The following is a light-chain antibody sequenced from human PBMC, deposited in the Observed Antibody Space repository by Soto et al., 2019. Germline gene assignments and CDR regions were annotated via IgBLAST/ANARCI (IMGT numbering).Light chain of an antibody. Sequence: EVVLTQSPATLTSSPVARATLSCRASQSVSEFLAWYQQKPGQAPRLLIYDASNRATGIPARFSGSGSGTDFTLTISSLEAEDFALYYCKQRSKWPVTVGGGNKVAIK. CDR1: QSVSEF. V-gene: IGKV3-11*01. CDR3: KQRSKWPVT. J-gene: IGKJ4*01. CDR2: DAS.